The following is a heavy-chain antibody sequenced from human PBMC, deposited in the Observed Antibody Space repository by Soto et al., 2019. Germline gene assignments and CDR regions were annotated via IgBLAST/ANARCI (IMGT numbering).Heavy chain of an antibody. CDR2: IIPILGIA. J-gene: IGHJ6*02. CDR1: GGTFSSYT. D-gene: IGHD1-26*01. V-gene: IGHV1-69*02. CDR3: AREQVILGTYGMDV. Sequence: QVQLVQSGAEVKKPGSSVKVSCKASGGTFSSYTISWVRQAPGQGLQWMGRIIPILGIANYAQKFQGRVTITADKSTRTAYREVSSLRTEDTAVYYFAREQVILGTYGMDVWGQGTTVIVSS.